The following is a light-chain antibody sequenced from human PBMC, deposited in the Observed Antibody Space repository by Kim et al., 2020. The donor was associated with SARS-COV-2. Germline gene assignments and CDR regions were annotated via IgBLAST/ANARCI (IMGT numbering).Light chain of an antibody. CDR2: DTS. V-gene: IGKV3-11*01. Sequence: PGERATLSCRASQSVNTELAWYQHKSCQPPRPLIYDTSNRAPPIPARFRGGLSGTDFTLTIDTLEPDGVAVFYCQPRWTLPLTFGGGSKLAI. CDR1: QSVNTE. CDR3: QPRWTLPLT. J-gene: IGKJ4*01.